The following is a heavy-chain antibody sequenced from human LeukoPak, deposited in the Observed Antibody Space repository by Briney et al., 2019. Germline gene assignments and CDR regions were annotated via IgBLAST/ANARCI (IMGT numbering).Heavy chain of an antibody. CDR3: ASAHSSSSVYFDY. D-gene: IGHD6-6*01. J-gene: IGHJ4*02. CDR1: GGSIISYY. CDR2: IYYSGST. Sequence: SETLTLTCTVSGGSIISYYWSWIRQPPGKGLEWIGYIYYSGSTNYNPSLKSRVTISVDTSKNQFSLKLSSVTAADTAVYYCASAHSSSSVYFDYWGQGTMVTVSS. V-gene: IGHV4-59*08.